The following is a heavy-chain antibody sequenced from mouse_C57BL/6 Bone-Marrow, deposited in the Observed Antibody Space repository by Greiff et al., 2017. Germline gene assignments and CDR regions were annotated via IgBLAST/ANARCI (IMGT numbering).Heavy chain of an antibody. Sequence: EVQLQQSGPELVKPGASVKISCKASGYSFTGYYMNWVKQSPEKSLEWIGEINPSTGGTTYNQKFKAKATLTVDKSSSTAYMQLKSLTSEDSAVYYCASWRQLRLPDCYAMDYWGQGTSVTVSS. CDR1: GYSFTGYY. CDR3: ASWRQLRLPDCYAMDY. J-gene: IGHJ4*01. D-gene: IGHD3-2*02. CDR2: INPSTGGT. V-gene: IGHV1-42*01.